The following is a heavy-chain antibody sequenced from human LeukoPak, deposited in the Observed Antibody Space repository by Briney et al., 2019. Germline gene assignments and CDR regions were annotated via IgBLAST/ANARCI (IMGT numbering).Heavy chain of an antibody. J-gene: IGHJ6*02. D-gene: IGHD3-10*01. CDR3: ARPKQWVRRLDV. V-gene: IGHV3-30*03. CDR1: GFTFSSYS. Sequence: GGSLRLSCAASGFTFSSYSMNWVRQAPGKGLEWVAVISYDGSNKYYADSVKGRFTISRDNSKNTLYLQMNSLRAEDTAVYYCARPKQWVRRLDVWGQGTTVTVSS. CDR2: ISYDGSNK.